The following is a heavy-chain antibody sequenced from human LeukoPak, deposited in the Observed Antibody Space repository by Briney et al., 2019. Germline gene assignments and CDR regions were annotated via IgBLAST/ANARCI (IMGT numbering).Heavy chain of an antibody. CDR2: INHSGST. CDR3: ARVPFYGSGSYYLGWFDP. Sequence: SETLSLTCAVSGGSFSGYYWSWIRQPPGKGLEWIGQINHSGSTNYNPSLKSRVTISVDTSKNQFTPKMSSVTAADTAVYYCARVPFYGSGSYYLGWFDPWGQGTLVTVSS. D-gene: IGHD3-10*01. V-gene: IGHV4-34*01. J-gene: IGHJ5*02. CDR1: GGSFSGYY.